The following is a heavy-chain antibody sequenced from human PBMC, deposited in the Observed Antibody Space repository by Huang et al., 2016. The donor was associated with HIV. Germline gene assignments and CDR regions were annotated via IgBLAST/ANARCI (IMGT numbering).Heavy chain of an antibody. V-gene: IGHV3-7*01. Sequence: EVHLVQSGGGLVQPGRSLRLSCVGSGFTFRRYWMNWVRQSPGRGLEWVATINQDGSERFYVDSGRGRFTISRDNANDSMSLQLNSIKGEDMAVYFCTRGFRAKPGDYWGQGSLVTVSS. J-gene: IGHJ4*02. D-gene: IGHD3-3*01. CDR2: INQDGSER. CDR3: TRGFRAKPGDY. CDR1: GFTFRRYW.